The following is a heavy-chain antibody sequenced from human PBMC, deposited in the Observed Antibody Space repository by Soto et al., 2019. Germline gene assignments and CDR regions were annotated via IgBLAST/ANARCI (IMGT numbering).Heavy chain of an antibody. Sequence: LXLTCAFYGGSFSSYYWSWILQPPGKGLEWIGEINHSGSTNYNPSLKSQVTISVDTSKNQFSLKLSSVTAADTAVYSCASQLLPDYYYYGMDVWGQVTTVTVPS. D-gene: IGHD2-2*01. J-gene: IGHJ6*02. CDR1: GGSFSSYY. CDR3: ASQLLPDYYYYGMDV. V-gene: IGHV4-34*01. CDR2: INHSGST.